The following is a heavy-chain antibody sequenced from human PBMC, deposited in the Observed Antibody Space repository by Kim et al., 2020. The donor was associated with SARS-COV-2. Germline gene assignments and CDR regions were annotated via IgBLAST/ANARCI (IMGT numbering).Heavy chain of an antibody. V-gene: IGHV4-59*08. CDR3: AGPALPYYDYWYFDL. J-gene: IGHJ2*01. D-gene: IGHD3-3*01. Sequence: SLESRVTISVDTSKSQFSLKLSSVTAADTAVYYCAGPALPYYDYWYFDLWGRGTLVTVSS.